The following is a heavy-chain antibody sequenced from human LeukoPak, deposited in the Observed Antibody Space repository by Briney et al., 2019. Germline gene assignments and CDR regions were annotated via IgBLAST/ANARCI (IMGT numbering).Heavy chain of an antibody. D-gene: IGHD6-19*01. CDR3: ARGLPSSGYFD. V-gene: IGHV5-51*01. Sequence: GESLKISCKASGYIFTGYWIGWVRQMPGKSLEWMGTMYPSDSDTRYSPYVEGHVTISTDKSGSVAFLEWTSLKTSDSAIYYCARGLPSSGYFDWGQGTLITVSS. J-gene: IGHJ4*02. CDR2: MYPSDSDT. CDR1: GYIFTGYW.